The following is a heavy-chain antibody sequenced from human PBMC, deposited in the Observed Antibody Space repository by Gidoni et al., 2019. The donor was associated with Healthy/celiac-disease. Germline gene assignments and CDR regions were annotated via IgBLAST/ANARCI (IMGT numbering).Heavy chain of an antibody. V-gene: IGHV3-72*01. CDR3: ARDNGGFDY. Sequence: EVQLVESGGGLVQPGGSLRLSCAASGFTFSDHYMDWVRQAPGKGLEWVRRTRNKANSYTPEYAASEKGKFTNSRDDSKNSLYLQMNSLKTEDTAVYYCARDNGGFDYWGQGTLVTVSS. J-gene: IGHJ4*02. CDR2: TRNKANSYTP. CDR1: GFTFSDHY. D-gene: IGHD2-8*01.